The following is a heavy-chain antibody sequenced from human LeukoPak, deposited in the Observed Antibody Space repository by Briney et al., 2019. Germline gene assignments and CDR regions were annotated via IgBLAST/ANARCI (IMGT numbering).Heavy chain of an antibody. CDR1: GGSISSYY. J-gene: IGHJ4*02. V-gene: IGHV4-4*07. CDR3: ARMGEQWLNFDY. CDR2: IYTSGST. D-gene: IGHD6-19*01. Sequence: SETLSLTCTVSGGSISSYYWSWIRQPAGKGLEWIGRIYTSGSTNYNPSLKSRVTMSVDTSKNQFSLKLSSVTAADTAAYYCARMGEQWLNFDYWGQGTLVTVSS.